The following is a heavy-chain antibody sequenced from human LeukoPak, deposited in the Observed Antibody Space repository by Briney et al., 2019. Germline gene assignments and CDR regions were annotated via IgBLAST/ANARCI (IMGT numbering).Heavy chain of an antibody. CDR3: AKVGIAVAGYFDY. V-gene: IGHV3-23*01. Sequence: GGSLRLPCAASGFTFSSYAMSWVRQAPGKGLEWVSAISGSGGSTYYADSVKGRFTISRDNSKNTLYLQMNSLRAEDTAVHYCAKVGIAVAGYFDYWGQGTLVTVSS. CDR2: ISGSGGST. D-gene: IGHD6-19*01. CDR1: GFTFSSYA. J-gene: IGHJ4*02.